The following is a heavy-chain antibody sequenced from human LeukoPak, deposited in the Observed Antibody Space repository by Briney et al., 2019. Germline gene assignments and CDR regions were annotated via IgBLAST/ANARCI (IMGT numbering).Heavy chain of an antibody. V-gene: IGHV4-38-2*01. J-gene: IGHJ4*02. CDR3: ARAFTIVVVPFHY. D-gene: IGHD3-22*01. CDR2: IYHSGST. CDR1: GFTFSSYS. Sequence: GSLRLSCAASGFTFSSYSMNWVRQAPGKGLEWIGSIYHSGSTYYNPSLKSRVTISVDTSKNQFSLKLSSVTAADTAVYYCARAFTIVVVPFHYWGQGTLVTVSS.